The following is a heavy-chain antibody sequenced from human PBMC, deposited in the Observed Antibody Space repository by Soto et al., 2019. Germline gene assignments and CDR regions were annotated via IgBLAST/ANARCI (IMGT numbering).Heavy chain of an antibody. V-gene: IGHV1-18*01. CDR2: ISAYNGKT. Sequence: QVQLVQSGAEVKKTGASVEVSCKASGYTFISYGISWVRQDPGQGLEWMGWISAYNGKTNYSQKFKGRVNMTTDTSMSTAYMEMRSLTSDGTAVYYCARAGLSTSWLGILAAWFHGVESDYWGEGTLVTVSS. CDR3: ARAGLSTSWLGILAAWFHGVESDY. D-gene: IGHD6-13*01. J-gene: IGHJ4*02. CDR1: GYTFISYG.